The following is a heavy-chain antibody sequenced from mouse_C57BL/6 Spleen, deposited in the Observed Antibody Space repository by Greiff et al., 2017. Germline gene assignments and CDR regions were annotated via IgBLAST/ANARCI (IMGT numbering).Heavy chain of an antibody. CDR1: GYAFSSSW. CDR2: IYPGDGDT. Sequence: VQLQQSGPELVKPGASVKISCKASGYAFSSSWMNWVKQRPGKGLEWIGRIYPGDGDTNYNGKFKGKATLTADKSSSTAYMQLSSLTSEDSAVYVCAISNWEGWMDYWGQGTSVTVSA. CDR3: AISNWEGWMDY. J-gene: IGHJ4*01. V-gene: IGHV1-82*01. D-gene: IGHD4-1*01.